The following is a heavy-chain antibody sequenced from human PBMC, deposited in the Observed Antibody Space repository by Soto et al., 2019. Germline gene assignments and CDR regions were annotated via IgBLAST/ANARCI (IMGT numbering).Heavy chain of an antibody. J-gene: IGHJ6*02. V-gene: IGHV1-69*12. Sequence: QVQLVQSGAEVKKPGSSVKVSCKSSGGTFSNSPISWVRQAPGQGLEWMGGVIPLFRTANYAQKFQGRVTITADESTNTAYMELSSLRSGDTAIYYCARSRFVVGVTEDYYGMDVWGQGTTVRLL. CDR3: ARSRFVVGVTEDYYGMDV. CDR1: GGTFSNSP. CDR2: VIPLFRTA. D-gene: IGHD2-15*01.